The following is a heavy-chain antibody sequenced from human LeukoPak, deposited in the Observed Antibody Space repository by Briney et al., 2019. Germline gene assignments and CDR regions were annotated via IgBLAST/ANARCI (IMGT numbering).Heavy chain of an antibody. J-gene: IGHJ4*02. CDR1: GFTFSSYT. CDR2: INTKSKAI. V-gene: IGHV3-48*01. Sequence: QTGGSLRLSCAASGFTFSSYTMNWIRPAPGKGLEWISFINTKSKAIYYADSVKGRFTISRDNARNLLHLQMNSLRAEDTALYFCVRDQDWAFDYWGQGTLVTVSS. D-gene: IGHD3-9*01. CDR3: VRDQDWAFDY.